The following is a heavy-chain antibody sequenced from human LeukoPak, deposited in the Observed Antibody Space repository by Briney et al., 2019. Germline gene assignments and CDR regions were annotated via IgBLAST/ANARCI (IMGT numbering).Heavy chain of an antibody. CDR3: ARDGIFGITGTTDY. Sequence: GGSLRLSCAASGFTFSDHYMDWVRQAPGKGLEWVSYISSSGSTIYYADSVKGRFTISRDNAKNSLYLQMNSLRAEDTAVYYCARDGIFGITGTTDYWGQGTLVTVSS. CDR2: ISSSGSTI. CDR1: GFTFSDHY. J-gene: IGHJ4*02. D-gene: IGHD1-20*01. V-gene: IGHV3-11*04.